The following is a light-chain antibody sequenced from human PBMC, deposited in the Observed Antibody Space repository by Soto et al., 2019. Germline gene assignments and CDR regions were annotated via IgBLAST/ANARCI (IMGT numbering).Light chain of an antibody. J-gene: IGKJ5*01. CDR2: GTS. Sequence: EIVLTQSPGTLSLSPGERATLSCRASQSVSSSYLAWHQQKPGQAPRLLIYGTSNRDTGIPDRFSGSGSGTDFTLTISRLEPEDFALYYCQQYDTSPITFGQGTRLEIK. CDR3: QQYDTSPIT. V-gene: IGKV3-20*01. CDR1: QSVSSSY.